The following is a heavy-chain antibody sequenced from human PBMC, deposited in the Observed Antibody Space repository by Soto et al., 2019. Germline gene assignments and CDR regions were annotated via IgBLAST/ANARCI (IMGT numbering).Heavy chain of an antibody. CDR2: ISYDGSNK. CDR3: AKERYWSSTSCYGTGWFDP. Sequence: QVQLVESGGGVVQPGRSLRLSCAASGFTFSSYGMRWVRQAPGKGLEWVAVISYDGSNKYYADSVKGRFTISIDNSKNTLYLQMNSLRAEDTAVYYCAKERYWSSTSCYGTGWFDPWGQGTLVTVSS. V-gene: IGHV3-30*18. J-gene: IGHJ5*02. CDR1: GFTFSSYG. D-gene: IGHD2-2*01.